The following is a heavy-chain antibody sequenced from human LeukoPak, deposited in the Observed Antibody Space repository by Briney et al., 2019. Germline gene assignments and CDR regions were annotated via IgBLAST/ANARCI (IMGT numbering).Heavy chain of an antibody. J-gene: IGHJ4*02. CDR1: GGTFSSYA. Sequence: ASVKVSCKASGGTFSSYAISWVRQAPGQGLEWMGWISAYNGNTNYAQKLQGRVTMTTDTSTSTAYMELRSLRSDDTAVYYCARDRVTTVTTFDYWGQGTPVTVSS. CDR2: ISAYNGNT. CDR3: ARDRVTTVTTFDY. V-gene: IGHV1-18*01. D-gene: IGHD4-17*01.